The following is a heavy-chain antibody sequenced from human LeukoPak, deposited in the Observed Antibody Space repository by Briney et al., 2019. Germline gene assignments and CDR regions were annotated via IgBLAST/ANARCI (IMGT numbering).Heavy chain of an antibody. D-gene: IGHD3-3*01. CDR2: IFYNGNT. Sequence: SETLSLTCSVSGAIIKREGFNWDWIRQPPGKGLEYIGSIFYNGNTYYNPSLESRVTISVDTSKNQFSLNMFYVTAAGTAVYYCTRRPKEPGFWSGYVDSWGQGTLVTVSS. J-gene: IGHJ4*02. V-gene: IGHV4-39*01. CDR3: TRRPKEPGFWSGYVDS. CDR1: GAIIKREGFN.